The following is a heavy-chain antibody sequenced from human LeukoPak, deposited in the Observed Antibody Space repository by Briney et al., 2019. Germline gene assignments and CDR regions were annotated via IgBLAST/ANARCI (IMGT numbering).Heavy chain of an antibody. D-gene: IGHD1-26*01. Sequence: GGSLGLSCAVSGFTFGSYWMSWVRQAPGKGLEWVAIIEQDGSKKYYVDSVKGRFTISRDNAKNSLYLQMNSLRAEDTAVYYCARVRRWEDYFDYWGQGTLVTVSS. J-gene: IGHJ4*02. CDR3: ARVRRWEDYFDY. V-gene: IGHV3-7*01. CDR2: IEQDGSKK. CDR1: GFTFGSYW.